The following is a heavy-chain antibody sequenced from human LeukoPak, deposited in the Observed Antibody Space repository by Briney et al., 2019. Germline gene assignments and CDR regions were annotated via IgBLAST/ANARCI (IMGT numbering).Heavy chain of an antibody. CDR2: INPSGGST. CDR3: ARSENRQLVMLVH. D-gene: IGHD6-6*01. CDR1: GYTFISYY. Sequence: ALVKVSCKASGYTFISYYMHWVRQAPGQGLEWMGIINPSGGSTSYAQKFQGRVTMTRDTSTSTVYMELSSLRAEDTAVYYCARSENRQLVMLVHWGQGTLVTVSS. J-gene: IGHJ4*02. V-gene: IGHV1-46*01.